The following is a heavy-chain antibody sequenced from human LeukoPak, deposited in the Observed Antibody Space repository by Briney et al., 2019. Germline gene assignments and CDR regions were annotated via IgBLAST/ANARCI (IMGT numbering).Heavy chain of an antibody. D-gene: IGHD6-19*01. J-gene: IGHJ4*01. CDR2: LSGSGITT. Sequence: GGSLRLSCAASGFTSSHSAMSWVRQAPGKGLEWVSTLSGSGITTYYADSVKGRFTISRDNSKNTLYLQMNGLRAEDTAVYYCAKVTHSSGWSYFDYWGHGTLVTVSS. V-gene: IGHV3-23*01. CDR3: AKVTHSSGWSYFDY. CDR1: GFTSSHSA.